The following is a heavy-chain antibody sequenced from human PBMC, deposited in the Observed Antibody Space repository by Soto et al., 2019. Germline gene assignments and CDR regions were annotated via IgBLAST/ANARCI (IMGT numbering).Heavy chain of an antibody. J-gene: IGHJ6*02. CDR2: IIPIFGTA. CDR3: ASPPTTGNYFYYGMAV. D-gene: IGHD4-17*01. V-gene: IGHV1-69*12. CDR1: GGTFSSYA. Sequence: QVQLVQSGAEVKKPGSSVKVSCKASGGTFSSYAISWVRQAPGQGLEWMGGIIPIFGTANYAQKFQGRVTITADESTRTAYLELSSLRSEDTAVYYCASPPTTGNYFYYGMAVWGQGTTVTVSS.